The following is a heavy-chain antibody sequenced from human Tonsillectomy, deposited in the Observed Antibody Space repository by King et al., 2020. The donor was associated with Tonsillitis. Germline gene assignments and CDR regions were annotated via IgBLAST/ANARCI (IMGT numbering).Heavy chain of an antibody. CDR3: ARDPNWNDFYYGMDV. J-gene: IGHJ6*02. CDR1: GGSVSSGSYY. V-gene: IGHV4-61*01. Sequence: LQLQESGPGLVKPSETLSLTCTVSGGSVSSGSYYWCWVRQPPGKGLEWIGYGYYSGSTNYNPSLKSRVTISVDTSKNQFSLKLSSVTAADPAVYYCARDPNWNDFYYGMDVWGQGTTVTVSS. CDR2: GYYSGST. D-gene: IGHD1-20*01.